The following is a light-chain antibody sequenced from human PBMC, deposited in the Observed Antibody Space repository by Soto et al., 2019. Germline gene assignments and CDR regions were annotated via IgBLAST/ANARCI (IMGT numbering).Light chain of an antibody. Sequence: DIQMTQSPSSLSASVGDRITITCRAGQTITKYLNWYQQKPGKAPKLLIYAASSLQSGVPSRFGGSGSGTNFTLTISSLQPEDFATYYCQQTYSIPETFGQGTKVEI. CDR3: QQTYSIPET. J-gene: IGKJ1*01. CDR2: AAS. V-gene: IGKV1-39*01. CDR1: QTITKY.